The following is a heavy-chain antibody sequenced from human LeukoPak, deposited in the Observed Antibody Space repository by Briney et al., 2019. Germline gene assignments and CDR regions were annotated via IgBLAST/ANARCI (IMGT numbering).Heavy chain of an antibody. Sequence: SETLSLTCTVSGAFITSSPYNWAWIRQPPGKGLEWIGTISYSGTTYYNPSLRSRVTMSVDTSKNQFTLKLRSVTAADTTLYYCATQPTGFPNWFDPWGQGILVTVSS. CDR2: ISYSGTT. V-gene: IGHV4-39*01. CDR3: ATQPTGFPNWFDP. D-gene: IGHD2-8*02. J-gene: IGHJ5*02. CDR1: GAFITSSPYN.